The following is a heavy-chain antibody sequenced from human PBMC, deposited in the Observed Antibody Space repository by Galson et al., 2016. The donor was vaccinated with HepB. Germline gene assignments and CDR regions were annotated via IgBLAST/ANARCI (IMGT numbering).Heavy chain of an antibody. CDR3: AARYGEVLMGFDY. J-gene: IGHJ4*02. D-gene: IGHD3-10*01. CDR2: ISDIGANT. V-gene: IGHV3-23*01. CDR1: GFTFSTAW. Sequence: SLRLSCAASGFTFSTAWMTWVRQAPGKGLELVSAISDIGANTYHADFVKGRFTISRDNSKNTMYMQMNSLRVEDTAVYYCAARYGEVLMGFDYWGQGTLVTVSS.